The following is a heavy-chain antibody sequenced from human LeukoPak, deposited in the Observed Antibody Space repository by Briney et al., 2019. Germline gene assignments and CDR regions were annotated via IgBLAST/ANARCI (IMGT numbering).Heavy chain of an antibody. CDR1: GFTFSTFG. CDR2: VSNDGSNE. D-gene: IGHD1-26*01. J-gene: IGHJ6*02. V-gene: IGHV3-30*18. Sequence: GGSLRLSCAASGFTFSTFGMHWVRQVPGKGLEWVAVVSNDGSNEYSADSVKGRFTISRDNSKNTLYLQMNSLRAEDTAVYYCAKSQSYQIYYYTIDVWGQGTTVTVS. CDR3: AKSQSYQIYYYTIDV.